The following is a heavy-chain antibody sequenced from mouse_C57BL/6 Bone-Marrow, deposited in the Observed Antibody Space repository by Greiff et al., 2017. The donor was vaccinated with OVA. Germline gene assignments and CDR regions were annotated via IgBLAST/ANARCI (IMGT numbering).Heavy chain of an antibody. Sequence: QVQLKQPGAELVKPGASVKLSCKASGYTFTSYWMHWVKQRPGQGLEWIGMIHPNSGSTNYNEKFKSKATLTVANSSSPAYMQLSSLTSEDSAVYYGDSRSPYYAVDDWGQGTAVTVSS. CDR1: GYTFTSYW. CDR3: DSRSPYYAVDD. D-gene: IGHD1-1*01. CDR2: IHPNSGST. J-gene: IGHJ4*01. V-gene: IGHV1-64*01.